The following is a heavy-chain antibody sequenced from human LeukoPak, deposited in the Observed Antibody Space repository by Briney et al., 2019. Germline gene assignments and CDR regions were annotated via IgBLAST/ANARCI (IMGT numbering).Heavy chain of an antibody. J-gene: IGHJ4*02. CDR2: INYSGST. CDR3: ARQGPLLRFFFADY. Sequence: SETLSLTCTVSGDSIRSTSYYWGWIRQPPGKGLEWIGSINYSGSTYYNPSLKSRVSISVDTSKNQFSLKLTSVTAADTAVYFCARQGPLLRFFFADYWGQGTLVTVSS. V-gene: IGHV4-39*01. CDR1: GDSIRSTSYY. D-gene: IGHD3-3*01.